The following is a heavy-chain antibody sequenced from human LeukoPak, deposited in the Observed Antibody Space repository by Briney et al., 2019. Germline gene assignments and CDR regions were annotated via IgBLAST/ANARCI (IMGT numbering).Heavy chain of an antibody. J-gene: IGHJ4*02. CDR2: IKSKTDGGTT. Sequence: GGSLRLACAASAFTFSNAWMNWVRQAPGKGLEWVGRIKSKTDGGTTDYAAPVKGRFTISRDDSKNTLYLQMNSLKTEDTAVYYCTTADDYGDYGPNWGQGTLVTVSS. V-gene: IGHV3-15*07. CDR3: TTADDYGDYGPN. D-gene: IGHD4-17*01. CDR1: AFTFSNAW.